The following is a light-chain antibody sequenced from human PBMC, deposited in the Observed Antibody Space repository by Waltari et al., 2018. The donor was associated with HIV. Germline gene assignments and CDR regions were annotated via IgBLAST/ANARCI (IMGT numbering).Light chain of an antibody. CDR1: SSNIGAPYD. CDR3: QSYDSGLSGLV. CDR2: ADN. V-gene: IGLV1-40*01. J-gene: IGLJ3*02. Sequence: QSVLTQPPSVSGAPGQSITISCSGGSSNIGAPYDVHWYQQLPGRAPRLLIYADNRRPPGVSDRFSGSRSVTSASLAITGLQSEDEGDYYCQSYDSGLSGLVFGGGTRLTVL.